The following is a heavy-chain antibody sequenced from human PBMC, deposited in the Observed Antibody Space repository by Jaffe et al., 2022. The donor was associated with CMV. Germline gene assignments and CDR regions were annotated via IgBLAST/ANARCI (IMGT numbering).Heavy chain of an antibody. V-gene: IGHV3-13*01. CDR3: ARDRGIAASPGGMDV. J-gene: IGHJ6*02. Sequence: EVQLVESGGGLVQPGGSLRLSCAASGFTFSSYDMHWVRQATGKGLEWVSAIGTAGDTYYPGSVKGRFTISRENAKNSLYLQMNSLRAGDTAVYYCARDRGIAASPGGMDVWGQGTTVTVSS. D-gene: IGHD6-13*01. CDR1: GFTFSSYD. CDR2: IGTAGDT.